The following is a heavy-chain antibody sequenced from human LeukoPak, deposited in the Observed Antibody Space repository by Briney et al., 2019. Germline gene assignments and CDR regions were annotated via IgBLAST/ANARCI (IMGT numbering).Heavy chain of an antibody. CDR1: GFTFSDYY. Sequence: GTSLRLSCAASGFTFSDYYMSWIRQAPGKGLEWVSHISSSGSTIYYADSVKGRFAISRDNAKNSLYLQMNSLRAEDTAVYYCARGMGSSWTYYYYGMDVWGPGTTVTVSS. J-gene: IGHJ6*02. D-gene: IGHD6-13*01. CDR2: ISSSGSTI. V-gene: IGHV3-11*01. CDR3: ARGMGSSWTYYYYGMDV.